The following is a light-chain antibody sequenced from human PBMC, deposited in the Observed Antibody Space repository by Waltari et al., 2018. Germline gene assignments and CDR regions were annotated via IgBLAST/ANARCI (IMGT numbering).Light chain of an antibody. CDR3: QQPPGT. V-gene: IGKV1-9*01. Sequence: DIQLTQSPSFLSASVGDRVTFTCRASRDIRNYLAWYQQKSGKAPKLLIFAASTLQSGVPSRFSGRGSGTEFTNKISSLQPEDLATYYCQQPPGTFGGGTKVEIK. CDR1: RDIRNY. J-gene: IGKJ4*01. CDR2: AAS.